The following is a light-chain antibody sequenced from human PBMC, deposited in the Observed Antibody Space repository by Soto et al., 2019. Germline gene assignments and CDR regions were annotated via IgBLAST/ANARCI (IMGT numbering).Light chain of an antibody. CDR2: GAS. Sequence: EIVLTQSPGTLSLSPGERATLSCRASQSVSSSYLAWYQQKPGQTPRLLIYGASSRATGIPDRFSGSGSGTDFTLTISRLEPEDFAVYYCQQYDSSPWTFGQGT. J-gene: IGKJ1*01. CDR3: QQYDSSPWT. CDR1: QSVSSSY. V-gene: IGKV3-20*01.